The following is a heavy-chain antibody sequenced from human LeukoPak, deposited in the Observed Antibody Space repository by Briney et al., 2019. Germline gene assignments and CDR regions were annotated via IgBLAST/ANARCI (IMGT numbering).Heavy chain of an antibody. D-gene: IGHD3-16*01. J-gene: IGHJ4*02. CDR1: GFTFSSYG. Sequence: GGSLRLSCAASGFTFSSYGMHWVRQAPGKGLEWVAVISYDGSNKYYADSVKGRLTISRDNSKNTLYLQMNSLRAEDTAVYYCAKDLGYYDYVWGSPPQEAFDYWGQGTLVTVSS. CDR2: ISYDGSNK. CDR3: AKDLGYYDYVWGSPPQEAFDY. V-gene: IGHV3-30*12.